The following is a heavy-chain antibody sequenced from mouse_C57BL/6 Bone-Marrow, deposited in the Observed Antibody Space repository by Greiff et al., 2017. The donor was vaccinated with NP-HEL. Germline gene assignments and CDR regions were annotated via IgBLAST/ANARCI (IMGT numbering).Heavy chain of an antibody. V-gene: IGHV5-4*01. CDR1: GFTFSSYA. D-gene: IGHD2-5*01. J-gene: IGHJ3*01. Sequence: DVKLVESGGGLVKPGGSLKLSCAASGFTFSSYAMSWVRQTPEKRLEWVATISDGGSYTYYPDNVKGRFTISRDNAKNNLYLQMSHLKSEDTAMYYCARDDYSNYEGFAYWGQGTLVTVSA. CDR2: ISDGGSYT. CDR3: ARDDYSNYEGFAY.